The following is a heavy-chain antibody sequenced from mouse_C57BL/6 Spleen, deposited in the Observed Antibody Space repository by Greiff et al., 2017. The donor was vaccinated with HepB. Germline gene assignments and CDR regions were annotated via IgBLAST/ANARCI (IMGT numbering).Heavy chain of an antibody. V-gene: IGHV1-80*01. CDR1: GYAFSSSW. CDR3: AREGDYYGSTYFDY. Sequence: QVQLQQSGPELVKPGASVKISCKASGYAFSSSWMNWVKQRPGKGLEWIGQIYPGDGDTNYNGKFKGKATLTADKSSSTAYMQLSSLTSEDSAVYFCAREGDYYGSTYFDYWGQGTTLTVSS. J-gene: IGHJ2*01. CDR2: IYPGDGDT. D-gene: IGHD1-1*01.